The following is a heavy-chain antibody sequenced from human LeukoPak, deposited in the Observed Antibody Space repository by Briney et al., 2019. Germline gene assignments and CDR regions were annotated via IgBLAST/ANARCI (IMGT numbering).Heavy chain of an antibody. V-gene: IGHV4-38-2*02. CDR1: GYSISSGYY. CDR3: ARDRLAAAGSSWFDP. D-gene: IGHD6-13*01. Sequence: SETLSLTCTVSGYSISSGYYWGWIRQPPGKGLEWIGSIYHSGSTYYNPSLKSRVTISVDTSKNQFSLKLSSVTAADTAVYYCARDRLAAAGSSWFDPWGQGTLVTVSS. CDR2: IYHSGST. J-gene: IGHJ5*02.